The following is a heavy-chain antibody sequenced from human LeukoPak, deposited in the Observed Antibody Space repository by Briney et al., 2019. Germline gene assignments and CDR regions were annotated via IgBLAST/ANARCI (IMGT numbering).Heavy chain of an antibody. CDR2: IYYSGST. CDR1: SGSIRSSSYY. Sequence: TSETLSLTCTVSSGSIRSSSYYWGWIRQPPGKGLEWIGSIYYSGSTYYNPSLKSRVTISVDTSKNQFSLKLSSVTAADTAVYYCARHSGIAAADWFDPWGQGTLVTVSS. J-gene: IGHJ5*02. CDR3: ARHSGIAAADWFDP. V-gene: IGHV4-39*01. D-gene: IGHD6-13*01.